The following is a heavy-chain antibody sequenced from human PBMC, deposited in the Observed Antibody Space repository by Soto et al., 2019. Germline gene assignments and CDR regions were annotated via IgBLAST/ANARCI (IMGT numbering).Heavy chain of an antibody. J-gene: IGHJ4*02. CDR3: ARIKSHDYVWGSYRPFEY. Sequence: SETLSLTCAVYGGSFSTYYWTWIRQPPGKGLEWIGEINHSGSTNYNSSLKSRVTISVDTSKNQFSLKLSSVTAADTAVYYCARIKSHDYVWGSYRPFEYWGQGTLVTVSP. D-gene: IGHD3-16*02. CDR2: INHSGST. V-gene: IGHV4-34*01. CDR1: GGSFSTYY.